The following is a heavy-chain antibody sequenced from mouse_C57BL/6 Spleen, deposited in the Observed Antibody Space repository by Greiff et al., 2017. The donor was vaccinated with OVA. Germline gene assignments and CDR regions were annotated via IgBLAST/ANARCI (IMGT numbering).Heavy chain of an antibody. V-gene: IGHV5-17*01. CDR1: GFTFSDYG. D-gene: IGHD1-1*01. J-gene: IGHJ1*03. Sequence: EVKVVESGGGLVKPGGSLKLSCAASGFTFSDYGMHWVRQAPEKGLEWVAYISSGSSTIYYADTVKGRFTISRDNAKNTLFLQMTSLRSEDTAMYYCARSYYYGSSPYFDVWGTGTTVTVSS. CDR2: ISSGSSTI. CDR3: ARSYYYGSSPYFDV.